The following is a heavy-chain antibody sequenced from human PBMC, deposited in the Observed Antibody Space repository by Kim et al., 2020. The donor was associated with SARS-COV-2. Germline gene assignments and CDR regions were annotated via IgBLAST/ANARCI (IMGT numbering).Heavy chain of an antibody. J-gene: IGHJ4*02. V-gene: IGHV3-23*01. Sequence: GRSLRLSCAVSGFTLSTSAMSWVRQAPGEGLEWVSSIVSGGATLYADSVKGRFTISRDNSMNTLYLQMDSLRVDDTAFYYCAKTGQFDSWGQGTLVTVSS. D-gene: IGHD1-1*01. CDR1: GFTLSTSA. CDR2: IVSGGAT. CDR3: AKTGQFDS.